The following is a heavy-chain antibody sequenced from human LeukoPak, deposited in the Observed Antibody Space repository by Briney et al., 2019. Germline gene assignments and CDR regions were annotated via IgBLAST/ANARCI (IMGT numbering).Heavy chain of an antibody. CDR2: IYHSGST. Sequence: PSETLSLTCAVSGYSITSGYYWGWIRPPPGKGLEWIGSIYHSGSTYYKSSLKSRVTISVDTSKNQFSLRVTSVTAADMAMYYCTRGLQSGGYTDYWGQGTLVTVSS. CDR3: TRGLQSGGYTDY. V-gene: IGHV4-38-2*01. CDR1: GYSITSGYY. D-gene: IGHD3-22*01. J-gene: IGHJ4*02.